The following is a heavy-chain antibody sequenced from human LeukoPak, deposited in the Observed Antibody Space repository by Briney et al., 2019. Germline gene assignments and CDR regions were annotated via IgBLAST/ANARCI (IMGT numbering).Heavy chain of an antibody. D-gene: IGHD3-9*01. Sequence: RPGGSLRLSCSASGFTFSSYAMHWVRQAPGKGLEWVSAITGSGGNTYYADSVKGRFTISRDNSKNTVFLQMNSLRAEDTAVYYCAKWGDYDVLTGYYVSDYWGQGTLVTVSS. CDR2: ITGSGGNT. CDR3: AKWGDYDVLTGYYVSDY. J-gene: IGHJ4*02. CDR1: GFTFSSYA. V-gene: IGHV3-23*01.